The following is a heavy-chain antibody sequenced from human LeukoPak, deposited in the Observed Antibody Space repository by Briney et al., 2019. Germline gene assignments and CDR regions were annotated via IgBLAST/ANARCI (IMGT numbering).Heavy chain of an antibody. V-gene: IGHV1-2*06. CDR1: GYTFTGYY. D-gene: IGHD5-18*01. CDR2: INPNSGGT. CDR3: ARDYGYTYGYDY. Sequence: ASVKVSCKASGYTFTGYYMHWVRQAPGQGLEWMGRINPNSGGTNYAQKFQGRVTMTRDTSISTAYMELSRLRSDDTAVYYCARDYGYTYGYDYWSQGTLVTVSS. J-gene: IGHJ4*02.